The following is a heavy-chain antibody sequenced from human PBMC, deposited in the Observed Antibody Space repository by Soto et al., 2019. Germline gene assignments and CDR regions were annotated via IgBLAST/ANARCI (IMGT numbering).Heavy chain of an antibody. CDR3: ARVIKYGDYSKWFDL. Sequence: QVQLVQSGTEVKKPGASVKVSCKASGYTFTSYDINWVRQATGQGFEYLGWMNPNSGNTGYVKKFQGRVTMTRDTSMRPAYMELSSLRSEDTAVYYCARVIKYGDYSKWFDLWGPGTLVTVSS. J-gene: IGHJ5*02. V-gene: IGHV1-8*01. CDR2: MNPNSGNT. CDR1: GYTFTSYD. D-gene: IGHD4-17*01.